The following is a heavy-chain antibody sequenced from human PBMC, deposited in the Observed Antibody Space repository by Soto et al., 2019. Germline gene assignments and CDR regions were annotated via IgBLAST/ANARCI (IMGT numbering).Heavy chain of an antibody. CDR1: GDSISDYY. CDR2: IYHSGST. V-gene: IGHV4-59*12. CDR3: ARASRSFLHV. Sequence: QVQLQESGPGLVKPSETLSLTCRVSGDSISDYYWSWIRQPPGKGLAWIGYIYHSGSTYYNPSVKRRVTISVDTSKNPFDLKLRSLTAADMAVYDCARASRSFLHVWGQGTTVTVSS. J-gene: IGHJ6*02.